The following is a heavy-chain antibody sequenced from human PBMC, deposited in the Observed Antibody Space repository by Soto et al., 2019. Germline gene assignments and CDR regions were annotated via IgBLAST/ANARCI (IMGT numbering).Heavy chain of an antibody. CDR2: IYYNGGT. CDR3: ARDGGQGRGVIGHD. J-gene: IGHJ4*02. CDR1: GCSVNSENSY. V-gene: IGHV4-61*01. D-gene: IGHD3-16*02. Sequence: PXETLSLTCAVSGCSVNSENSYWNWIRQAPGKGPEWIGYIYYNGGTNYNPSLKSRATILLDTSTNQCSLTLTSVTAADTAVYYCARDGGQGRGVIGHDWARGILVTVSA.